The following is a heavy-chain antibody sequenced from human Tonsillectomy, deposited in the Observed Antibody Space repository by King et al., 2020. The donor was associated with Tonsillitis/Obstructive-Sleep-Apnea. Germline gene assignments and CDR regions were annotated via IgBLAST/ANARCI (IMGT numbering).Heavy chain of an antibody. Sequence: QLVQSGAELKKPGESLRISCKGSGYSFISFWITWVRQVPGKGLEWMGRIDPSNYYTNYSPSFQGHVTISADKSINTAYLQWSSLKASDTAMYYCASHGIAVAGKDYFDYWGQGTLVSVSS. D-gene: IGHD6-19*01. CDR2: IDPSNYYT. CDR3: ASHGIAVAGKDYFDY. J-gene: IGHJ4*02. CDR1: GYSFISFW. V-gene: IGHV5-10-1*01.